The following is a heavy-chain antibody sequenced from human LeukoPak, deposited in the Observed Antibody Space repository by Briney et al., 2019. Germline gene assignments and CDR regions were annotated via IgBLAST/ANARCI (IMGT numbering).Heavy chain of an antibody. CDR1: GYTFTSYG. Sequence: ASVKVSCKASGYTFTSYGLSWVRQAPGQGLEWMGWISLYNGNTNYAQNLQGRVTMTTDTSTTTAYMELRSLTSDDTAVYYCARDHPVGGDYYYYYYMDVWGKGTTVTVSS. CDR2: ISLYNGNT. D-gene: IGHD2-21*02. J-gene: IGHJ6*03. V-gene: IGHV1-18*01. CDR3: ARDHPVGGDYYYYYYMDV.